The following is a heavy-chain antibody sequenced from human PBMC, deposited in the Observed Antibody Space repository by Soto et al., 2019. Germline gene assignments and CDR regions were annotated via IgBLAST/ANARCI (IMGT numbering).Heavy chain of an antibody. CDR3: AKDPRASYWIGLDY. D-gene: IGHD1-1*01. CDR2: ISYDGSEK. J-gene: IGHJ4*02. V-gene: IGHV3-30*18. CDR1: RLIFSTFG. Sequence: QVQLVESGGGVVQPGGSLRLSCAASRLIFSTFGMHWVRQTPGKGLEFVAAISYDGSEKDYADSVKGRFTISRDNSKNTLYLQMNSLRGEDTAVYYCAKDPRASYWIGLDYWGQGTLVTVSS.